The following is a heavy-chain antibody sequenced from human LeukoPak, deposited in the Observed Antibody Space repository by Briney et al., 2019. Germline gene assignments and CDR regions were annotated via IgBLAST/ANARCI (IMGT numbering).Heavy chain of an antibody. J-gene: IGHJ3*02. D-gene: IGHD2-2*01. Sequence: GGSLRLSCAASGFTFSSYSMNWVRQAPGKGLEWVSSISSKNYIYYADSRKGRFTISRDNAKNSLYLQMNSLRAEDTAVYYCERESSVVVPAAKDIWGQETMVTVSS. V-gene: IGHV3-21*01. CDR1: GFTFSSYS. CDR3: ERESSVVVPAAKDI. CDR2: ISSKNYI.